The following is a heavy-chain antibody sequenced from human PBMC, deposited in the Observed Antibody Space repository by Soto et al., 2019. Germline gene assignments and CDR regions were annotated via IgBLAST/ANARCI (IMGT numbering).Heavy chain of an antibody. CDR2: LIPMFGSA. Sequence: SVNVSYQASEGSFSSLAFSWVRQAPGQGLAGMGGLIPMFGSANYAQQLLGRVTLTADDTTSTAYMEISGLTFEDTAVYYCAKETWSGWYYYYYGMDVWGQGTTVTVSS. J-gene: IGHJ6*02. V-gene: IGHV1-69*13. CDR1: EGSFSSLA. CDR3: AKETWSGWYYYYYGMDV. D-gene: IGHD6-19*01.